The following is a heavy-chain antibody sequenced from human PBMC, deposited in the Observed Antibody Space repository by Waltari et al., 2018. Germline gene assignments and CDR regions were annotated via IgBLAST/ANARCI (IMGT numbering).Heavy chain of an antibody. D-gene: IGHD6-19*01. Sequence: EVQLVESGGGLVKPGGSLRLSCAASGFTFSSYSMNWVRQAPGKGLEWVSSISSSSSYIYYADSVKGRVTISRDNAKNSLYLQMNSLRAEDTAVYYCARGSSGWSPPLDYWGQGTLVTVSS. CDR2: ISSSSSYI. CDR1: GFTFSSYS. V-gene: IGHV3-21*01. CDR3: ARGSSGWSPPLDY. J-gene: IGHJ4*02.